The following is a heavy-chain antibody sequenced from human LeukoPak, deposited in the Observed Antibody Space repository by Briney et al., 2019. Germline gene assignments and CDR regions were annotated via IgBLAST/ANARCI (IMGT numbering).Heavy chain of an antibody. V-gene: IGHV4-34*01. CDR1: GGSFSGYY. Sequence: SETLSLTCAVYGGSFSGYYWSWIRQPPGKGLEWIGEINHSGSTNYNPSLKSRVTISVDTSKYQFSLKLSSVTAADTAVYYCARAGKAAAGPSLGYWGQGTLVTVSS. CDR2: INHSGST. J-gene: IGHJ4*02. CDR3: ARAGKAAAGPSLGY. D-gene: IGHD6-13*01.